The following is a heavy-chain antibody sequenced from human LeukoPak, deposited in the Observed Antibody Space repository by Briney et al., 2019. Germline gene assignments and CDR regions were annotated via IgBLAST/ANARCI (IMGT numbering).Heavy chain of an antibody. Sequence: GGSLRLSCAASGFTFSNYWMHWVRQAPGKGLVWVSRINTDGSDTTYADSVKGRFTISRDNAKNTLYLQMNSLRAEDTAVYYGAREPGYDHTDVSGKGATVTVSS. J-gene: IGHJ6*03. V-gene: IGHV3-74*01. CDR3: AREPGYDHTDV. CDR1: GFTFSNYW. D-gene: IGHD1-14*01. CDR2: INTDGSDT.